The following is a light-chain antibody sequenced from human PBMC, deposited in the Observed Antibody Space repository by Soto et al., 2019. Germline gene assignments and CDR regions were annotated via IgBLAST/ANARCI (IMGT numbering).Light chain of an antibody. CDR2: GAS. V-gene: IGKV1-9*01. J-gene: IGKJ3*01. CDR3: QQLNTYPLT. Sequence: DIQLTQSPSFLSASIGDRVTITCRASQGLNANLAWYQQKPGKAPKLLIYGASTLQNGVPSRFSGSLSGTEFTLTIRSLQPEDFAIYYCQQLNTYPLTFGPGTKVDV. CDR1: QGLNAN.